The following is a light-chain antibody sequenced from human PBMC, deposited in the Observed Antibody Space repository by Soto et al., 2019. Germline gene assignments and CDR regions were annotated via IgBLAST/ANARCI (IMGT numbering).Light chain of an antibody. CDR1: QDISDY. V-gene: IGKV1-9*01. Sequence: DIQLTQSPSLLSASIGDRVTITCRASQDISDYLAWYQQRPGKAPKLLIYAASTLQSGVPSRLSGSGSGTNFTLTVSGLQSEDFAPYYCQQLYSYPFGQGTRLEIK. CDR3: QQLYSYP. J-gene: IGKJ5*01. CDR2: AAS.